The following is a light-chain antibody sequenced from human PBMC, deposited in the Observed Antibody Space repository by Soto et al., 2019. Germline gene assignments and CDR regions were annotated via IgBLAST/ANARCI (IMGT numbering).Light chain of an antibody. Sequence: DIVMTQSPDSLAVSLGETATINCKSSQSILYSSNNKNYLTWYQQKPGQPPKLLIYWASTRESGVPDRFSGSGSGRDVTLAISRLQAEDVAVYCCQQYYSSPLTFGGGTKVEIK. CDR1: QSILYSSNNKNY. CDR3: QQYYSSPLT. V-gene: IGKV4-1*01. CDR2: WAS. J-gene: IGKJ4*01.